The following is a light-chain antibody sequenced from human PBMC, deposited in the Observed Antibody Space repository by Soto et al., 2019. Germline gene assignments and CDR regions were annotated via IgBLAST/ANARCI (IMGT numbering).Light chain of an antibody. CDR1: QSVSSY. CDR3: QKYLSALWT. CDR2: DAS. J-gene: IGKJ1*01. V-gene: IGKV3-11*01. Sequence: ASQSVSSYLAWYQQKPGQAPRXIIYDASNRATGIPARCSGSRSGTDCTLAISSLEPEDVSVYYCQKYLSALWTLGQGTKVDIK.